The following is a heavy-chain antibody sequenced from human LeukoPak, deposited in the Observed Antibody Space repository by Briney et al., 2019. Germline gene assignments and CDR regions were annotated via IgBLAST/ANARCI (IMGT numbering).Heavy chain of an antibody. CDR2: ISSSSSYI. D-gene: IGHD6-19*01. CDR3: ARGGAVAGPDLVDY. V-gene: IGHV3-21*01. CDR1: GFAFSSYW. J-gene: IGHJ4*02. Sequence: PGGSLRLSCVASGFAFSSYWMHWVRQAPGKGLEWVSSISSSSSYIYYADSVKGRFTISRDNAKNSLYLQMNSLRAEDTAVYYCARGGAVAGPDLVDYWGQGTLVTVSS.